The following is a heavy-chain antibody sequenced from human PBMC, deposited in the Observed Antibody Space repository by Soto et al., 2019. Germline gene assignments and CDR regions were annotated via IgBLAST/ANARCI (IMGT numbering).Heavy chain of an antibody. Sequence: ASVKVSCKASGYTFTSYYMHWVRQAPGQGLEWMGIINPSGGSTSYAQKFQGRVTMTRDTSTSTVYMELSSLRSEDTAVYYCARLITFGGVIASFDYWGQGTLVTVSS. CDR2: INPSGGST. CDR3: ARLITFGGVIASFDY. CDR1: GYTFTSYY. D-gene: IGHD3-16*02. J-gene: IGHJ4*02. V-gene: IGHV1-46*03.